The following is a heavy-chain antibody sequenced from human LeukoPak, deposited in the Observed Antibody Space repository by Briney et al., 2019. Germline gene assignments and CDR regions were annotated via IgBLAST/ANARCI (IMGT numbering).Heavy chain of an antibody. J-gene: IGHJ4*02. V-gene: IGHV3-9*01. CDR1: GFIFDDYA. CDR2: ISWNSGSI. D-gene: IGHD1-26*01. CDR3: AKDKRYSGSYYDY. Sequence: PGGSLSLSCAASGFIFDDYAMHWVRQAPGKGLEWVSGISWNSGSIGYADSVKGRFTVSRDNAKNSLYLQMNSLRAEDTALYYCAKDKRYSGSYYDYWGQGTLVTVSS.